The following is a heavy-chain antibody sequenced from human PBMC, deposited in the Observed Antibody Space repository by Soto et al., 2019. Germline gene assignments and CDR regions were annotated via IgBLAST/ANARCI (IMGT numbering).Heavy chain of an antibody. V-gene: IGHV3-21*01. J-gene: IGHJ6*02. Sequence: ESGGGLVKPGGPLRLSCAASGVNFNSYTINWVRQAPGKRLEWLSSISSSGYIFSTDSVRGRFTISRDNAKNSVYLQINSRRAEDTAVYFCARDCSGGSCYPGMDVWGQGTTVTVSS. D-gene: IGHD2-15*01. CDR2: ISSSGYI. CDR1: GVNFNSYT. CDR3: ARDCSGGSCYPGMDV.